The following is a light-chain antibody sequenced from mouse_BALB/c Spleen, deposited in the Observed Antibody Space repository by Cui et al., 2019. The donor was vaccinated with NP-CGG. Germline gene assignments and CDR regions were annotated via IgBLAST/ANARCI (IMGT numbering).Light chain of an antibody. CDR3: ALWYSNHWV. Sequence: VVIHESSLTTSPGETVTLTCRSSTGAVTTSNYANWVQEKPDHLFTGLIGGTNNRAPGVPARFSGSLIGDKAALTITGAQTEDEAIYFCALWYSNHWVFGGGTKLTVL. J-gene: IGLJ1*01. CDR2: GTN. CDR1: TGAVTTSNY. V-gene: IGLV1*01.